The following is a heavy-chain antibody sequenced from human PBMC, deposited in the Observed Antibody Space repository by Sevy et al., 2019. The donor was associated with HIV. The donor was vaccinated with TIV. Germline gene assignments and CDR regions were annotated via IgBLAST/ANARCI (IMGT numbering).Heavy chain of an antibody. CDR2: INPSGGST. J-gene: IGHJ6*02. V-gene: IGHV1-46*01. CDR3: ARDMAAAGTFYYYGMDV. CDR1: GYTFTSYY. D-gene: IGHD6-13*01. Sequence: ASVKVSCKASGYTFTSYYMHWVRQAPGQGLEWMGIINPSGGSTSYAQKFQGRVTMTRDTSTSTVYMELSSLRSEDTAVYYCARDMAAAGTFYYYGMDVWGQGTTVTVSS.